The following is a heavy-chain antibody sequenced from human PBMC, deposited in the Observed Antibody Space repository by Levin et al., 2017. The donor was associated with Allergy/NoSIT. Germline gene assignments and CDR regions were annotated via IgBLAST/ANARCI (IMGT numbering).Heavy chain of an antibody. Sequence: RSQTLSLTCSVSGGSINSGDYYWHWIRQSPGKGLEWIGHIYSSGSTSYNPSLRSRLSISMDTSKNQVSLKLRSVTAADTALYFCARDRRQGYYQSSGYPDWGQGTLVTVSA. CDR3: ARDRRQGYYQSSGYPD. CDR2: IYSSGST. CDR1: GGSINSGDYY. V-gene: IGHV4-30-4*01. J-gene: IGHJ4*02. D-gene: IGHD3-22*01.